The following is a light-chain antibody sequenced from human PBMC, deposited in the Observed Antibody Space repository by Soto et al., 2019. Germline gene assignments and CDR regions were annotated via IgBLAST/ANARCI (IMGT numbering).Light chain of an antibody. V-gene: IGLV1-40*01. J-gene: IGLJ1*01. CDR3: QSYDSSLSGSGV. Sequence: QSVLTQPPSVSGAPGQRVTISCTGSNSNIGAGYDVHWYQQLPGTAPKLLIYDNSNRPSGVPDRFSGSKSGTSASLAITGLQAEDEADYYCQSYDSSLSGSGVFGTGTKLTVL. CDR2: DNS. CDR1: NSNIGAGYD.